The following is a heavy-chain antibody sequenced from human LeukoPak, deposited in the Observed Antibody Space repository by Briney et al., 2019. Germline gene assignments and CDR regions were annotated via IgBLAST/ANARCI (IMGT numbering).Heavy chain of an antibody. J-gene: IGHJ4*02. CDR2: ISAYNGNT. Sequence: ASVKVSCTASGYTFTSYGISWVRQAPGQGLEWMGWISAYNGNTNYAQKLQGRVTMTTDTSTSTAYMELRSLRSDDTAVYYCARIGCSSTSCPVDYWGQGTLVTVSS. CDR3: ARIGCSSTSCPVDY. V-gene: IGHV1-18*01. D-gene: IGHD2-2*01. CDR1: GYTFTSYG.